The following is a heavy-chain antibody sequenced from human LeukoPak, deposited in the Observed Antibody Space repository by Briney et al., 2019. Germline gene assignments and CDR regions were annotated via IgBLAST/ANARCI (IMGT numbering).Heavy chain of an antibody. CDR1: GFTFSSYS. CDR2: ISSSSSYI. CDR3: ARDLGDIVATTLSYGMDV. J-gene: IGHJ6*02. D-gene: IGHD5-12*01. Sequence: PGGSLRLPCAASGFTFSSYSMNWVRQAPGKGLEWVSSISSSSSYIYYADSEKGRFTISRDNAKNSLYLQMNSLRAEDTAVYYCARDLGDIVATTLSYGMDVWGQGTTVTVSS. V-gene: IGHV3-21*01.